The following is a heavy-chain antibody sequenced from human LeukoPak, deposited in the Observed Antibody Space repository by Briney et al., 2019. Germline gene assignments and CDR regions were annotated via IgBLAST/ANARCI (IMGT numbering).Heavy chain of an antibody. CDR3: ARLAVAGWFDP. D-gene: IGHD6-19*01. CDR1: GFTFSSYS. V-gene: IGHV3-21*01. CDR2: ISSSSSSI. J-gene: IGHJ5*02. Sequence: GGSLRLSCAASGFTFSSYSMNWVRQAPGKGLEWVSSISSSSSSIYYADSVKGRFTISRDNAKNSLYLQMNSLRAEDTAVYYCARLAVAGWFDPWGQGTLVTVSS.